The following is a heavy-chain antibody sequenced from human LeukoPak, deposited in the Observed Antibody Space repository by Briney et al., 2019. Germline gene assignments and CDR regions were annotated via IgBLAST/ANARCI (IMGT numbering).Heavy chain of an antibody. CDR2: IRYDGSNK. CDR1: GFTFSSYG. Sequence: PGGSLRLSCAASGFTFSSYGMHWVRQAPGKGLEWVAFIRYDGSNKYYADSVKGRFTISRDNSKNTLYLQMNSLRAEDTAVYYCAKDGLYDSSGYYWVYWGQGTLATVSS. D-gene: IGHD3-22*01. J-gene: IGHJ4*02. V-gene: IGHV3-30*02. CDR3: AKDGLYDSSGYYWVY.